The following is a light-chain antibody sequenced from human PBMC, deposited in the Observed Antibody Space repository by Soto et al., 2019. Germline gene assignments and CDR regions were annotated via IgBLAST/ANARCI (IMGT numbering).Light chain of an antibody. CDR1: SSDVGAYNY. CDR2: EVS. J-gene: IGLJ1*01. Sequence: QSALTQPASVSGSPGQSTTISCTGTSSDVGAYNYVSWYQQHPGKAPKLMIYEVSNRPSGVSNRFSGSKSGNTASLTISGLQAEDEADYYCTSYTSSITYVFGTGTKVTVL. CDR3: TSYTSSITYV. V-gene: IGLV2-14*03.